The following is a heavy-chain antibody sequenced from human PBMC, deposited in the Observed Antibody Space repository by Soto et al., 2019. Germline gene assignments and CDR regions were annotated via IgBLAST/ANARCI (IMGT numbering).Heavy chain of an antibody. D-gene: IGHD2-8*01. CDR3: AHRQGRGYGIGENWFDP. CDR1: GFSLSTSGVG. CDR2: IYWDDDK. Sequence: QITLKESGPTLVKPTQTLTLTCTSSGFSLSTSGVGVGWIRQPPGKALEWLALIYWDDDKRYSPSLKSRLTITKDTSKNQGVLTMTNMDPVDTATYYCAHRQGRGYGIGENWFDPWGQGTLVTVSS. V-gene: IGHV2-5*02. J-gene: IGHJ5*02.